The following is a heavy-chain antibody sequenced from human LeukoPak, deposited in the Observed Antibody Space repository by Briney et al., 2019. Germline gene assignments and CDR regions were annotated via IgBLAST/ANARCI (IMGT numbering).Heavy chain of an antibody. CDR1: GFTFSNYG. J-gene: IGHJ4*02. Sequence: GRSLRLSCAASGFTFSNYGIHWVRQAPGKGLEWVAVIWYDGSNKYYADSVKGRFTISRDNSKNTAYLQMNSLRAEDTAVYYCARVSPEIVVVTGTGAPDYWGQGTLVTVSS. D-gene: IGHD2-21*02. CDR3: ARVSPEIVVVTGTGAPDY. V-gene: IGHV3-33*01. CDR2: IWYDGSNK.